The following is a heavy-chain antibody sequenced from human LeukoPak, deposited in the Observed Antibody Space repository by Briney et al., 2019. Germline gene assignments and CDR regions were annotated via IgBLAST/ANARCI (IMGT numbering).Heavy chain of an antibody. CDR1: GGSISSSSYY. D-gene: IGHD2-2*01. CDR3: ARHALRYCSSTSCYEKRYYYYYYMDV. CDR2: IYYSGST. J-gene: IGHJ6*03. Sequence: SETLSLTCTVSGGSISSSSYYWGWIRQPPGKGLEWIGSIYYSGSTYYNPSLKSRVTISVDTSKNQFSLKLSSVTAADTAVYYCARHALRYCSSTSCYEKRYYYYYYMDVWGKGTTVTISS. V-gene: IGHV4-39*01.